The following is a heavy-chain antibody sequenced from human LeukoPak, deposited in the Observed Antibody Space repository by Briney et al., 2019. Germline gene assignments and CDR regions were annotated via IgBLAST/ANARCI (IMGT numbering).Heavy chain of an antibody. Sequence: KPSETLSLTRTVSSGSISSSIYYGGWVRQPPGEGLEWIVIIYYSGSTYYNPSLNSRVTISVDTSKNQFSLKLSSVTAAETAVYYCARHKLGTVAGFYFDYWGQGTLVTVSS. CDR3: ARHKLGTVAGFYFDY. J-gene: IGHJ4*02. CDR2: IYYSGST. D-gene: IGHD6-19*01. CDR1: SGSISSSIYY. V-gene: IGHV4-39*01.